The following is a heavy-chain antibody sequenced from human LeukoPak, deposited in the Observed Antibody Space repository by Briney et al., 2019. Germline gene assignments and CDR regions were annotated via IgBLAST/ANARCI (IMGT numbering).Heavy chain of an antibody. D-gene: IGHD3-22*01. CDR2: IYTSGST. J-gene: IGHJ4*02. CDR1: GNSISSGDNY. CDR3: ARASYSYDINGWVPFDY. V-gene: IGHV4-61*02. Sequence: PSETLSLTCTVSGNSISSGDNYWSWIRQPAGEGLEWIGRIYTSGSTNYNPPLKSRVTISGDTSKNQFSLRLSSVTAADTALYYCARASYSYDINGWVPFDYWGQGTLVTVSS.